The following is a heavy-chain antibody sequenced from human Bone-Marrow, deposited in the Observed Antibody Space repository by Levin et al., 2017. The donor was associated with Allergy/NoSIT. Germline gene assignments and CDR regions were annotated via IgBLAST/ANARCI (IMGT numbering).Heavy chain of an antibody. CDR1: GFTFSDYF. D-gene: IGHD3-10*02. Sequence: KAGGSLRLSCAASGFTFSDYFMNWVRQSPGKGLEWLSYISDSGDTVYYADSVKGRFTISRDNAKNSLYLQMNSLRAEDTAVYYCASLVAATRYYVRFYKDVWGKGTTVTVSS. CDR3: ASLVAATRYYVRFYKDV. CDR2: ISDSGDTV. J-gene: IGHJ6*03. V-gene: IGHV3-11*01.